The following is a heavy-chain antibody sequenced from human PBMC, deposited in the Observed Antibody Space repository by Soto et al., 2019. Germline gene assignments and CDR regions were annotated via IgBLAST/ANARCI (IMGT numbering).Heavy chain of an antibody. D-gene: IGHD3-9*01. CDR3: ATLTIFGLYYYYYGMDV. Sequence: GGSLRLSCAASGFTASSNYMNWVRQAPGKGLEWVSIIYSGGSTYYADSVKGRFTISRDNSKNTLYLQMNSLRAEDTAVYYCATLTIFGLYYYYYGMDVWGQGTTVTVSS. CDR1: GFTASSNY. V-gene: IGHV3-53*01. J-gene: IGHJ6*02. CDR2: IYSGGST.